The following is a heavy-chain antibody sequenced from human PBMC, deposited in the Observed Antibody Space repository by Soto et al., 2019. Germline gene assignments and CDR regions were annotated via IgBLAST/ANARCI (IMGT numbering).Heavy chain of an antibody. CDR2: NIPIFGTA. CDR3: AGFGVRLGHLSVSPDDYYGMAF. J-gene: IGHJ6*04. D-gene: IGHD3-16*02. Sequence: QVQLVQSGAEVKKPGSSVKVSCKASGGTFSSYAISWVRQAPGQGREWRGGNIPIFGTANYAQKFQVRVTITEDESKSTAQMELGSLSSEDTAVYYCAGFGVRLGHLSVSPDDYYGMAFWGRGTTVTVSS. V-gene: IGHV1-69*01. CDR1: GGTFSSYA.